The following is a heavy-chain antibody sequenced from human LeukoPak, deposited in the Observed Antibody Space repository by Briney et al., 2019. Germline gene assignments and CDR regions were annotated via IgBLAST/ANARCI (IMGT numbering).Heavy chain of an antibody. CDR3: ANDRDPMPSRGMDV. Sequence: PGGSLRLSCAASGFTFSSYWMHWVRQGPGKGLVWVSRIKSDGSDPSYADSVKGRFIISRDNAKSTLYLQMNSLRAEDTAVYYCANDRDPMPSRGMDVWGQGTTVAVSS. CDR1: GFTFSSYW. D-gene: IGHD3-10*02. CDR2: IKSDGSDP. J-gene: IGHJ6*02. V-gene: IGHV3-74*01.